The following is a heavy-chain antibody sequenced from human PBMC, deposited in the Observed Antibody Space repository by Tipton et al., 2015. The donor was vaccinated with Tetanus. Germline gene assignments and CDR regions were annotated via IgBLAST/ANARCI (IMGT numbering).Heavy chain of an antibody. V-gene: IGHV1-46*01. Sequence: QSGAEVKKPGASVKVSCKASGYTLTSYHMHWVRQAPGQGLEWMGIINPIGGSTSYAQKFQGRITRTGDTSTSTVYMDLNSLRSEDTAVYYGARAGGGGRRINGPAGIDYWGQGTLVTVSS. CDR3: ARAGGGGRRINGPAGIDY. J-gene: IGHJ4*02. CDR1: GYTLTSYH. CDR2: INPIGGST. D-gene: IGHD1-20*01.